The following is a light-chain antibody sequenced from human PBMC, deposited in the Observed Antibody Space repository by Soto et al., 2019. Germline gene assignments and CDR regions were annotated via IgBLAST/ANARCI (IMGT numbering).Light chain of an antibody. CDR2: DVS. V-gene: IGLV2-14*01. CDR1: SSDVGAYNY. CDR3: SSYTTSSIYV. Sequence: QSVLTQPASVSGSPGQSITISCTGTSSDVGAYNYVSWYQQHPGKAPKLMIYDVSNRPSGVSSRFSGPKSGNTASLTFSGLQAEDEADYYCSSYTTSSIYVFGTGTKVTVL. J-gene: IGLJ1*01.